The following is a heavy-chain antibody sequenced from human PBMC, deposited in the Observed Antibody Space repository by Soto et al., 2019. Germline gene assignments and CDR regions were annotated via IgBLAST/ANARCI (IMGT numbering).Heavy chain of an antibody. V-gene: IGHV3-74*03. CDR2: IDSDGSST. CDR3: ARGRPYGMYV. CDR1: GFTFGSYW. Sequence: EVQLVESGGGLVQPGGSLRVSCAASGFTFGSYWMNWVRQAPGKGLVWVSRIDSDGSSTTYADSVKGRFTTSRDNAKNTLYLQMSSLRVEDTAVYYCARGRPYGMYVWGQGTTFTVAS. J-gene: IGHJ6*02.